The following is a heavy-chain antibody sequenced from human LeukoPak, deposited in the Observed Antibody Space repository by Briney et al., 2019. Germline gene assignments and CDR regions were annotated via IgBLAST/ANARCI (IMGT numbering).Heavy chain of an antibody. D-gene: IGHD2-2*01. Sequence: PGGSLRLSCAASGFTFNGYWMSLVRQAPGKGLEWVANIKEDGSAQYYVGSVKGRFTISRDNAKNSLNLQMNSLRAEDTAVYYCATSSNAPGNHWGQGTLVTVSS. CDR1: GFTFNGYW. CDR2: IKEDGSAQ. V-gene: IGHV3-7*01. J-gene: IGHJ5*02. CDR3: ATSSNAPGNH.